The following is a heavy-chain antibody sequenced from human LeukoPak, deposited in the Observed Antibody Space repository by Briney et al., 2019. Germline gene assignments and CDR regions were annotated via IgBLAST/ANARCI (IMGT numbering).Heavy chain of an antibody. V-gene: IGHV3-74*01. Sequence: GGSLRLSCAASGFPFSISWMHWFRQVPGKGLMWVSRITTDETTTYADSVRGRFTISRDNAKNTVYLQMNSLRVEDTAVYYCAKDWFATTDYWGQGILVTVSP. J-gene: IGHJ4*02. CDR1: GFPFSISW. CDR2: ITTDETT. D-gene: IGHD1-1*01. CDR3: AKDWFATTDY.